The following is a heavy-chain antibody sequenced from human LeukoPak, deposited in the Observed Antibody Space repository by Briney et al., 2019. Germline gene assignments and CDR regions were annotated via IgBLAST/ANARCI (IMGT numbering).Heavy chain of an antibody. CDR1: GYTFTSYD. Sequence: ASVKVSCKASGYTFTSYDINWVRQATGQGLEWMGWMNPNSGNTGYAQKFQGRVTMTRNTSISTAYMELSSLRSEDTAVYYRARTYSGSRGAPADWGPGTLVTVSS. V-gene: IGHV1-8*01. J-gene: IGHJ4*02. D-gene: IGHD1-26*01. CDR2: MNPNSGNT. CDR3: ARTYSGSRGAPAD.